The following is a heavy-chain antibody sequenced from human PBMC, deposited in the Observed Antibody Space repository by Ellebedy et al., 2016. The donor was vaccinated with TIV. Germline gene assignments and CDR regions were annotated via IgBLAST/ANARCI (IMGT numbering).Heavy chain of an antibody. CDR3: ARARIVESSSPYYNGMDV. CDR1: GYTFTSYY. J-gene: IGHJ6*02. CDR2: IDPSGGST. V-gene: IGHV1-46*01. Sequence: AASVKVSCKASGYTFTSYYMHWVRQAPGQGLEWMGVIDPSGGSTDYAQKFQGRVTMTRDTSTSTVYMELSSLRSDDTAVYYCARARIVESSSPYYNGMDVWGQGTTVTVSS. D-gene: IGHD1-26*01.